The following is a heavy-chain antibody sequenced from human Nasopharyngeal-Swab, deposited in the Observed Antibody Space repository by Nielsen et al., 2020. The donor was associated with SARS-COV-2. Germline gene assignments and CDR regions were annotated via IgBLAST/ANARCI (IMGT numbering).Heavy chain of an antibody. CDR3: ARAISAADFDY. D-gene: IGHD6-13*01. V-gene: IGHV3-48*04. Sequence: GESLKISCAGYGFTFSSYSMNWVRQAPGKGLEWVSYISSSSSTIYYADSVKGRFTISRDNAKNSLYLQMNSLRAEDTAVYYCARAISAADFDYWGQGTLVTVSS. CDR2: ISSSSSTI. CDR1: GFTFSSYS. J-gene: IGHJ4*02.